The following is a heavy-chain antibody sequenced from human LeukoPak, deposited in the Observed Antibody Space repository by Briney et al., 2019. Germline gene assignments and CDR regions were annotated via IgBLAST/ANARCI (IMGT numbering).Heavy chain of an antibody. CDR3: ARDRGSVYRSDYFDY. V-gene: IGHV3-7*01. CDR2: IKQDGSEK. J-gene: IGHJ4*02. D-gene: IGHD3-16*02. Sequence: GGSLRLSCAASGFTFSSYWMSWVRQAPGKGLEWVANIKQDGSEKYYVDSVKGRFTIPRDNAKNSLYLQMNSLRAEDTAVYYCARDRGSVYRSDYFDYWGQGTLVTVSS. CDR1: GFTFSSYW.